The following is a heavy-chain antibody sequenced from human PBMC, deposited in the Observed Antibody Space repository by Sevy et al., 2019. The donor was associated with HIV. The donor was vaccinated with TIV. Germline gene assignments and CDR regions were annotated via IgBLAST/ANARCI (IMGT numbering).Heavy chain of an antibody. J-gene: IGHJ4*02. Sequence: GGSLRLSCAASGFTFTRHGMNWVRQAPGKGLEWVSYISSSSSYIYYANSVKVRFTSSRDNAKNSVYLQMNSLRAEDTAVYYCAIAPIYGDYGIDYWGQGTLVTVSS. CDR3: AIAPIYGDYGIDY. V-gene: IGHV3-21*01. CDR2: ISSSSSYI. D-gene: IGHD4-17*01. CDR1: GFTFTRHG.